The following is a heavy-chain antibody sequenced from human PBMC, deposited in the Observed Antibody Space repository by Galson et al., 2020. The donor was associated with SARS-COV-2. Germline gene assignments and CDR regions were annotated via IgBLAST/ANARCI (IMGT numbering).Heavy chain of an antibody. Sequence: SETLSLTCNVSGASISNDYWNWIRQSPVKGLEYIGFFHYDGTTNYNPSLKSRVTTTADTSRNRFSLTPSSVTVADTAVYYCAAYTTSSVAFDFWGQGALVTVSS. CDR2: FHYDGTT. J-gene: IGHJ4*02. CDR3: AAYTTSSVAFDF. V-gene: IGHV4-59*08. CDR1: GASISNDY. D-gene: IGHD3-16*01.